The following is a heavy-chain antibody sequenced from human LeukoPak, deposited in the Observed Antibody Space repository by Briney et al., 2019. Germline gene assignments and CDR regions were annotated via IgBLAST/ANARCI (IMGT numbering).Heavy chain of an antibody. CDR3: AKGAEIDL. J-gene: IGHJ5*02. CDR2: VTGPGDTT. V-gene: IGHV3-23*01. D-gene: IGHD3-16*01. CDR1: GFTFTSYA. Sequence: GSLRLSCATSGFTFTSYAMNWVRQAPGKGLEWVSAVTGPGDTTYYADSVKGRFFMSREDSKTTVYLQMNSLRAEDTAIYYCAKGAEIDLWGQGTLVTVSS.